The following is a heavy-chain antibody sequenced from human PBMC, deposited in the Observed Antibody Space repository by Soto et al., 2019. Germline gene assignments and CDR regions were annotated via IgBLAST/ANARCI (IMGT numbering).Heavy chain of an antibody. V-gene: IGHV3-30*18. CDR1: GFTFSSYG. D-gene: IGHD3-3*01. CDR2: ISYDGSNK. Sequence: QVQLVESGGGVVQPGRSLRLSCAASGFTFSSYGMHWVRQAPGKGLGWVAVISYDGSNKYYADSVKGRFTISRDNCKISLYQQMDRRRSEDSAVYYCAKKMPYYDFCSGYYPRVFDYWGQVTLVTVAS. J-gene: IGHJ4*02. CDR3: AKKMPYYDFCSGYYPRVFDY.